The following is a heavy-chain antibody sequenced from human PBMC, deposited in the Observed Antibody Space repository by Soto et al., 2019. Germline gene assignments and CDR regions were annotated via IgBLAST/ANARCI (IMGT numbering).Heavy chain of an antibody. V-gene: IGHV1-2*02. J-gene: IGHJ4*02. D-gene: IGHD3-22*01. CDR3: ARQIYDSDTGPNFQYYFDS. CDR1: GYTFTVYY. CDR2: INPKSGGT. Sequence: ASVNVSCKASGYTFTVYYMHWVRQAPGQGLEWMEWINPKSGGTMYPQKFQGRVTMTWDTSTSTAYMALTRLRSDDTAMYYCARQIYDSDTGPNFQYYFDSWGQGTPVTVSS.